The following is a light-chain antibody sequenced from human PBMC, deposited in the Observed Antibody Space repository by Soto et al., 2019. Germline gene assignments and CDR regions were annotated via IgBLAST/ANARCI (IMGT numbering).Light chain of an antibody. CDR3: QQYAYAPIT. CDR1: KNVGSNY. CDR2: GAS. J-gene: IGKJ5*01. V-gene: IGKV3-20*01. Sequence: ENVLTQSPDTLSLSPGERATLTCRASKNVGSNYLAWYQQKPGQAPRLLIRGASNRATGIPDRFSGSGSGTDYTLTVSRLEPEDFAVYYCQQYAYAPITFGQGTRLEIK.